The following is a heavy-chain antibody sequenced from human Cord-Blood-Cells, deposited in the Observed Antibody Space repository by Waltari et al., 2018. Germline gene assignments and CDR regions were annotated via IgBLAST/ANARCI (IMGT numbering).Heavy chain of an antibody. D-gene: IGHD5-18*01. CDR3: ARDRYSYGYNAFDI. Sequence: QVQLQESGPGLVKPSETLSLTCAVSGYSISSGYYWGWIRQPPGKGLEWIGSIYHSGSTYDNPSLKSRVTISVDTSKNQFSRKLSSVTAADTAVYYCARDRYSYGYNAFDIWGQGTMVTVSS. V-gene: IGHV4-38-2*02. CDR1: GYSISSGYY. J-gene: IGHJ3*02. CDR2: IYHSGST.